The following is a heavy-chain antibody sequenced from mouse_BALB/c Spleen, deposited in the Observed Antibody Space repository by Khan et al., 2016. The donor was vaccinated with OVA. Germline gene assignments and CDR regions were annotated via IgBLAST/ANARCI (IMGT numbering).Heavy chain of an antibody. D-gene: IGHD1-1*01. Sequence: EVKLLESGGGLVQPGGSLKLSCAASGFDFSRYWMSWVRQAPGKGLEWIGQINPDSSTINYTPSLKDKFIISRDRAKNTLYLQMSKVRSEDTALYYCASDYYYGSGCFDYWGQGTTLTVSS. CDR3: ASDYYYGSGCFDY. CDR1: GFDFSRYW. CDR2: INPDSSTI. V-gene: IGHV4-1*02. J-gene: IGHJ2*01.